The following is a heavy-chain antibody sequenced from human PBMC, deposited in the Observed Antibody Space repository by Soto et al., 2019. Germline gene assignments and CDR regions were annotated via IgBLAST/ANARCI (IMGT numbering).Heavy chain of an antibody. CDR1: GGSFSGYY. D-gene: IGHD3-10*01. Sequence: PSETLSLTCAVYGGSFSGYYWSWIRQPPGKGLEWIGEINHSGSTNYNPSLKSRVTISVDTSKNQFSLKLSSVTAADTAVYYCARGPNTLLYYYGSGSYLLDYWGQGTLVTVSS. CDR3: ARGPNTLLYYYGSGSYLLDY. CDR2: INHSGST. J-gene: IGHJ4*02. V-gene: IGHV4-34*01.